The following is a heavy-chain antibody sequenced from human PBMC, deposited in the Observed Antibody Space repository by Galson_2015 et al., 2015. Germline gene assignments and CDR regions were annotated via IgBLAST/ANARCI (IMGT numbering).Heavy chain of an antibody. V-gene: IGHV3-23*01. Sequence: SLRLSCAASGFTFSSYAMSWVRQAPGKGLERVSTISGGGGGTFYADSVKGRFTISRDNSKNTLYLQMNGLRAEDTAVYYCARDLSSKGYYYYGETWGQGTLVTVSS. J-gene: IGHJ5*02. D-gene: IGHD4-17*01. CDR2: ISGGGGGT. CDR1: GFTFSSYA. CDR3: ARDLSSKGYYYYGET.